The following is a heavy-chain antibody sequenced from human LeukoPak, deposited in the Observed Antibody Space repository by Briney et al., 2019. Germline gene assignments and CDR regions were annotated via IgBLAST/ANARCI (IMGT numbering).Heavy chain of an antibody. CDR3: AKDRSGSDTGPFDY. CDR1: GFTFSTYR. V-gene: IGHV3-21*04. J-gene: IGHJ4*02. CDR2: ISSSTSYI. Sequence: PGGSLRLSCAASGFTFSTYRMNWVRQAPGKGLEWVSSISSSTSYIYYADSVKGRFTISRDNAKNSLYLQMNSLRAEDMALYYCAKDRSGSDTGPFDYWGQGTLVTVSS. D-gene: IGHD1-26*01.